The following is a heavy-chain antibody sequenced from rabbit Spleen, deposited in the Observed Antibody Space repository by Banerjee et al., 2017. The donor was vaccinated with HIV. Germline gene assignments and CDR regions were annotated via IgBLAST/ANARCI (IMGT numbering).Heavy chain of an antibody. Sequence: QSLEETGGDLVKPGGTLTVTCKASGFSFSSSYYMCWVRQARGKGLEWIACIYGGSIDDTYYASWAKGRFTISKTSSTTVTLQMTSLTAADTATYLCARGGADVGYAYKLWGPGTLVTVS. D-gene: IGHD6-1*01. CDR1: GFSFSSSYY. CDR3: ARGGADVGYAYKL. CDR2: IYGGSIDDT. J-gene: IGHJ6*01. V-gene: IGHV1S40*01.